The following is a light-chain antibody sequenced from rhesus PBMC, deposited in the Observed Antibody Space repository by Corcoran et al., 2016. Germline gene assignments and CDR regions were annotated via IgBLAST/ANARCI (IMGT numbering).Light chain of an antibody. V-gene: IGKV1-38*01. CDR2: DAS. CDR1: QAISIY. Sequence: DIQLTQSPSSLSASVGDRVTITCRASQAISIYLAWYPQKSGKAPKLLIYDASKFKSGVPSRFRGSVTGTEFTRTFSRLQPEDCPTYYSQQRNNHPLSFGGGTKVDIK. J-gene: IGKJ4*01. CDR3: QQRNNHPLS.